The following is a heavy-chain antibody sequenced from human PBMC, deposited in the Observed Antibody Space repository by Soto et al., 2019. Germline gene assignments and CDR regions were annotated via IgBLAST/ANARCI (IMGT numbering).Heavy chain of an antibody. V-gene: IGHV4-31*03. Sequence: QVQLQESGPELVKPSQTLSLTCTVSGGSISSGGYYWSWIRQHPGKGLEWIGYIYYSGSTYYNPSLKSRVTISVDTSKNQFSLKLSSVTAADTAVYYCAGYCSSTSCYVDAFDIWGQGTMVTVSS. CDR3: AGYCSSTSCYVDAFDI. D-gene: IGHD2-2*01. CDR1: GGSISSGGYY. CDR2: IYYSGST. J-gene: IGHJ3*02.